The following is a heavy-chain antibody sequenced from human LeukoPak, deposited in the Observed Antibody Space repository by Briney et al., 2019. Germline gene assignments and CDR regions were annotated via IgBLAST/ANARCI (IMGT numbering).Heavy chain of an antibody. J-gene: IGHJ4*02. V-gene: IGHV3-30*04. D-gene: IGHD5-18*01. CDR1: GFTFSSYA. CDR2: VSYDGSNK. Sequence: GGSLRLSCVASGFTFSSYAMHWVRQAPGKGLEWVAVVSYDGSNKYYADSVKGRFTISRDNAKNTLFLQMNSLRPEDTAVYYCARDQRGYSYVSGDYWGQGTLVTVSS. CDR3: ARDQRGYSYVSGDY.